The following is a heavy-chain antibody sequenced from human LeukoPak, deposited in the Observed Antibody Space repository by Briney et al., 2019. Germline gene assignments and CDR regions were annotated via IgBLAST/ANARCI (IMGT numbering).Heavy chain of an antibody. V-gene: IGHV3-30*04. Sequence: GGSLRLSCAASGFTFSTYAMHWVRQAPYEGLEWVTAISYDASSKYYADSVKGRFTISRDNSKSTLYLQLDSLGVEDTAVYYCARALGYNLDAFDIWGQGTMVTVSS. CDR1: GFTFSTYA. CDR2: ISYDASSK. J-gene: IGHJ3*02. D-gene: IGHD5-24*01. CDR3: ARALGYNLDAFDI.